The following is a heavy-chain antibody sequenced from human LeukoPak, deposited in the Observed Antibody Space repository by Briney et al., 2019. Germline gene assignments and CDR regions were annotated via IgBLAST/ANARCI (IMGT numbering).Heavy chain of an antibody. D-gene: IGHD3-10*01. CDR3: ARAPYYYGSGSRTPKNWFDP. Sequence: ASVKVSCKASGYAXTGYYMHWVRQAPGQGLEWMAWINPNSGGTDYAQKFQGRVTMTRDTSINTAYMELSRLRSDDTAVYYCARAPYYYGSGSRTPKNWFDPWGQGTLVTVSS. CDR1: GYAXTGYY. V-gene: IGHV1-2*02. J-gene: IGHJ5*02. CDR2: INPNSGGT.